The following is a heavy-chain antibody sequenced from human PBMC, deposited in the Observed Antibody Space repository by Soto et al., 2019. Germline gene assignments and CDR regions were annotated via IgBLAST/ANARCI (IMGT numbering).Heavy chain of an antibody. J-gene: IGHJ6*02. CDR1: GGTFSSYA. D-gene: IGHD2-15*01. CDR3: ATRPLYGGNGGMDV. Sequence: QVQLVQSGAEVKKPGSSVKVSCKASGGTFSSYAISWVRQAPGQGLEWMGGIIPIFGTANYAQKFQGRVTITADKSTSTADMELSSLRSEDTAVYYCATRPLYGGNGGMDVWGQGTTVTVSS. CDR2: IIPIFGTA. V-gene: IGHV1-69*06.